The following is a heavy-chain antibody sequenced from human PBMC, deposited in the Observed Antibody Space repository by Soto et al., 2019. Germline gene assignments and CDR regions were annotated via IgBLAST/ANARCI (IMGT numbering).Heavy chain of an antibody. CDR3: AAGAIFGVVPLDY. D-gene: IGHD3-3*01. CDR2: IYHSGST. V-gene: IGHV4-4*02. Sequence: PSETLSLTCAVSGGSISSSNWWSWVRQPPGKGLEWIGYIYHSGSTYYNPSLKSRVTISVDRSKNQFSLKLSSVTAADTAVYYCAAGAIFGVVPLDYWGQGTLVTVSS. J-gene: IGHJ4*02. CDR1: GGSISSSNW.